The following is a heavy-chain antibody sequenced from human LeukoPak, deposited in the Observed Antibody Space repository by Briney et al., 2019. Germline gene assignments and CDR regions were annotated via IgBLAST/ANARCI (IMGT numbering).Heavy chain of an antibody. CDR2: INSDGSST. Sequence: GGSLRLSCAASGFTFSNYWMHWVRQAPGKGLVWVSRINSDGSSTSYADSVKGRFTISRDNAKNTLFLQMNSLRAEDKAMYYCARDYGRSRDYGMDVWGQGTTVTVSS. V-gene: IGHV3-74*01. CDR3: ARDYGRSRDYGMDV. CDR1: GFTFSNYW. J-gene: IGHJ6*02. D-gene: IGHD3-10*01.